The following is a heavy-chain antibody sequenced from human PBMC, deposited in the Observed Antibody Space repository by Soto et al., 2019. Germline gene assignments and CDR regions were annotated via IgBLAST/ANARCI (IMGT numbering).Heavy chain of an antibody. Sequence: GESLKISCKGSGYNFITDWISWVRQMPGKGLEWMGRIDPTDSYTQYSPSFEGHVTISADKSISTAYLQWSSPKASDSAVYYCARLSRAPFALDVWGQGTTVTVSS. V-gene: IGHV5-10-1*01. CDR3: ARLSRAPFALDV. CDR2: IDPTDSYT. CDR1: GYNFITDW. J-gene: IGHJ6*02. D-gene: IGHD3-16*01.